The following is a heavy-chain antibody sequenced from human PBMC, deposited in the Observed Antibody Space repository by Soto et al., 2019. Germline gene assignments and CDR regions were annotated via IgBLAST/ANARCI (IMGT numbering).Heavy chain of an antibody. CDR1: GGSISSGGYY. D-gene: IGHD4-17*01. J-gene: IGHJ4*02. CDR3: ARRGGSYDDYKVNYFDS. CDR2: IYYSGST. V-gene: IGHV4-31*03. Sequence: PSETLSLTCTVSGGSISSGGYYWSWIRQHPGKGLEWIGYIYYSGSTYYNPSLKSRVTISVDTSKNQFSLKLSSVTAADTAVYYCARRGGSYDDYKVNYFDSWGQGALVTVSS.